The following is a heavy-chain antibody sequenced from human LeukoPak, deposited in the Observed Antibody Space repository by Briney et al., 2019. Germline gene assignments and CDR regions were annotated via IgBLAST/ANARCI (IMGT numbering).Heavy chain of an antibody. CDR3: AREGATGDNDAFDI. J-gene: IGHJ3*02. Sequence: SETLSLTCTVSGGSISTYYWSWIRQPPGKGLEWIAHIYYSGSTNYNPSLESRVSISLDTSKNQFSLKLSSVTAADTGVYYCAREGATGDNDAFDIWGQGAMVIVSA. D-gene: IGHD7-27*01. CDR2: IYYSGST. V-gene: IGHV4-59*01. CDR1: GGSISTYY.